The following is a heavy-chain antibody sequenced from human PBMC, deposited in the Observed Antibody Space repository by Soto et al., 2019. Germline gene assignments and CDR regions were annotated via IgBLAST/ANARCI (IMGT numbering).Heavy chain of an antibody. CDR2: IYYSGST. Sequence: PSETLSLTCTVSGGSISSYYWSWIRQPPGKGLEWIGYIYYSGSTNYNPSLKSRVTISVDTSKNQFSLKLSSVTAADTAVYYCARVYPSDTRYGYVGNNWFDPWGQGTLVTVSS. CDR3: ARVYPSDTRYGYVGNNWFDP. V-gene: IGHV4-59*08. J-gene: IGHJ5*02. CDR1: GGSISSYY. D-gene: IGHD5-18*01.